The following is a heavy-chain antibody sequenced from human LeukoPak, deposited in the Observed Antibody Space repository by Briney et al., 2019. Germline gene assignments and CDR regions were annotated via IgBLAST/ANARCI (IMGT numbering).Heavy chain of an antibody. CDR1: GGSISSYY. J-gene: IGHJ4*02. V-gene: IGHV4-59*01. CDR3: ASSRYTGSYSTIDF. CDR2: ISYSGST. D-gene: IGHD1-26*01. Sequence: SETPSLTCTVSGGSISSYYWSWIRQPPGKGLEWIGYISYSGSTNYNPSLKSRVTISLDTSKNQFSLKLSSVTAADTAMYYCASSRYTGSYSTIDFWGQGTLVTVSS.